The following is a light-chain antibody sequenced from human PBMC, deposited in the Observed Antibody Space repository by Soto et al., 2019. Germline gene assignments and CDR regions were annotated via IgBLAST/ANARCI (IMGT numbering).Light chain of an antibody. J-gene: IGKJ1*01. CDR2: DAS. V-gene: IGKV3-20*01. Sequence: EIVLPQSPATLSLSPGERSTLSCRASQSVSSYLAWYQQKPGQAHRLLIYDASSRATGIPDRFSGSGSGTDFTLTISRLEPEDFAVYYCQQYGSSPRTFGQGNKVDIK. CDR1: QSVSSY. CDR3: QQYGSSPRT.